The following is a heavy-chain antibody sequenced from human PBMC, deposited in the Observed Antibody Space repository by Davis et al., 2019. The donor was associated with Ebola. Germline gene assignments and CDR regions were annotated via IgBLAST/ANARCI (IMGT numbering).Heavy chain of an antibody. Sequence: GESLKTPCAASGFTFSKYWMSWVRQAPGKGLEWVSAISGSGGSTYYADSVKGRFTISRDNSKNTLYLQMNSLRAEDTAIYYCAKDKNYDFWSGYPHDAFDIWGQGTMVTVSS. CDR2: ISGSGGST. D-gene: IGHD3-3*01. CDR1: GFTFSKYW. J-gene: IGHJ3*02. CDR3: AKDKNYDFWSGYPHDAFDI. V-gene: IGHV3-23*01.